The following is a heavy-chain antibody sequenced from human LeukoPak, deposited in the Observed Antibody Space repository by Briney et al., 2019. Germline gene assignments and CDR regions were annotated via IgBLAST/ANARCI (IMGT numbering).Heavy chain of an antibody. D-gene: IGHD2-15*01. CDR3: AREADCSGGNCYRGAFDI. J-gene: IGHJ3*02. CDR2: ITDSGDTT. V-gene: IGHV3-23*01. Sequence: GGSLRLSCAASGFTFSSDAMTWVRQAPGKGLEWVSTITDSGDTTQYADSVKGRFTISRDNSKNTLYLQMNSLRAEDTAVYYCAREADCSGGNCYRGAFDIWGQGTMITVSS. CDR1: GFTFSSDA.